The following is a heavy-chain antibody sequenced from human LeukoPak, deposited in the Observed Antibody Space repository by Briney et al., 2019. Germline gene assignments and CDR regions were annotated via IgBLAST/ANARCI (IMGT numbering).Heavy chain of an antibody. J-gene: IGHJ4*02. CDR3: ATALRFIGGSYSHFDY. Sequence: GGPVKVSCKASGGTFPSYAIRWVRQGPGQGLGWMGGVIPIFGTANYAQKFQGRVTITADESTSTAYMELSSLRSGDTAVYYCATALRFIGGSYSHFDYWGQGTLVTVSS. CDR1: GGTFPSYA. CDR2: VIPIFGTA. D-gene: IGHD1-26*01. V-gene: IGHV1-69*13.